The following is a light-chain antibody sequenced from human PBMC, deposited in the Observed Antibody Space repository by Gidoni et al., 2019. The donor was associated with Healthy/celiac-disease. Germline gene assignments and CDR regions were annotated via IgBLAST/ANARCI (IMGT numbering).Light chain of an antibody. CDR2: DAS. Sequence: DIQTTQSPSSLSASVGDRVTITCQASQDISNYLNWYQQKPGKAPKLLIYDASNLETGVQSRFSGSGSGTDFTFTISSLQPEDIATYYCQQYDNLPTFGGGTKVEIK. V-gene: IGKV1-33*01. CDR1: QDISNY. CDR3: QQYDNLPT. J-gene: IGKJ4*01.